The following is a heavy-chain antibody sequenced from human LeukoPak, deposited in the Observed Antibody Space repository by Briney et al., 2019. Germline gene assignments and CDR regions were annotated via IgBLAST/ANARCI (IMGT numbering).Heavy chain of an antibody. CDR1: EFTFSSYS. CDR2: ITNSGNSK. Sequence: GGSLRLSCAASEFTFSSYSMNWVRQAPGKGLERVSYITNSGNSKSYADSVKGRFTISRDNSKNTLYLQMNSLRAEDTAVYYCAKSHYYDSTGYYYYYYGMDVWGQGTTVTVSS. CDR3: AKSHYYDSTGYYYYYYGMDV. D-gene: IGHD3-22*01. V-gene: IGHV3-48*01. J-gene: IGHJ6*02.